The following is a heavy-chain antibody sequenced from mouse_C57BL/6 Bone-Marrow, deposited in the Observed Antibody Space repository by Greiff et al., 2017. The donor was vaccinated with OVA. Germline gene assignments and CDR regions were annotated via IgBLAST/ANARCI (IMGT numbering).Heavy chain of an antibody. Sequence: QVQLQQPGAELVRPGTSVKLSCKASGYTFTSYWMHWVKQRPGQGLEWIGVIDPSDSYTNYNQKFKGKATLTVDTSSSTAYMQLSSLTSEDSAGYYCARDGSYAMDYWGQGTSVTVSS. CDR2: IDPSDSYT. V-gene: IGHV1-59*01. CDR3: ARDGSYAMDY. J-gene: IGHJ4*01. CDR1: GYTFTSYW.